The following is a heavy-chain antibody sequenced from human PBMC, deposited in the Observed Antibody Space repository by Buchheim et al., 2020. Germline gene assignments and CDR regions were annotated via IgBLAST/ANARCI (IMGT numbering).Heavy chain of an antibody. D-gene: IGHD4-23*01. CDR1: GFTFSSYA. Sequence: EVQLLESGGGLVQPGGSLRLSCAASGFTFSSYAMSWVRQAPGKGLEWVSAISGSGGSTYYADSVKGRFTIFRDNSKNTLYLQMNSLRAEDTAVYYCAKSLGETVTVVTRDYYYGMDVWGQGTT. J-gene: IGHJ6*02. CDR3: AKSLGETVTVVTRDYYYGMDV. V-gene: IGHV3-23*01. CDR2: ISGSGGST.